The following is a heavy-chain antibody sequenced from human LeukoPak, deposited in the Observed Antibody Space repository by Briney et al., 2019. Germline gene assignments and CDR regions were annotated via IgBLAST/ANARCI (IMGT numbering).Heavy chain of an antibody. CDR2: INHSGST. V-gene: IGHV4-34*01. J-gene: IGHJ6*04. CDR3: ARDQKLLVGYCSGGSCYPKMDV. D-gene: IGHD2-15*01. CDR1: GGSFSGYY. Sequence: SETLSLTCAVYGGSFSGYYWSWIRQPPGKGLEWIGEINHSGSTNYNPSLKSRVTISVDTSKNQFSLKLSSVTAADTAVYYCARDQKLLVGYCSGGSCYPKMDVWGKGTTVTVSS.